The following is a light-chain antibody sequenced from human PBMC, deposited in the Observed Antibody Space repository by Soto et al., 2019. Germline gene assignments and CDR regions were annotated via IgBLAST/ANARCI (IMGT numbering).Light chain of an antibody. J-gene: IGLJ3*02. Sequence: QSVLTQPASVSGSPGQSITISCTGTSSDVGGYNYVSWYQQHPGKAPQLMIYDVSNRPSGVSNRFSGSKSGNTASLTISGLQGEDEADYYCSSYTSSSNLVFGGGTKLTVL. CDR3: SSYTSSSNLV. CDR1: SSDVGGYNY. V-gene: IGLV2-14*01. CDR2: DVS.